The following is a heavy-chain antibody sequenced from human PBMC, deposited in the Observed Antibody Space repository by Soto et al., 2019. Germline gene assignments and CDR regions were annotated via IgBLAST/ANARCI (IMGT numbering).Heavy chain of an antibody. CDR1: GYSFTSYW. V-gene: IGHV5-51*01. CDR3: ARLFYDFWSGPTAAPKYGMDV. Sequence: GESLKISCKGSGYSFTSYWIGWVRQMPGKGLEWMGIIYPGDSDTRYSPSFQGQVTISADKSISTAYLQWSSLKASDTAMYYCARLFYDFWSGPTAAPKYGMDVWGQGTTVTVSS. CDR2: IYPGDSDT. D-gene: IGHD3-3*01. J-gene: IGHJ6*02.